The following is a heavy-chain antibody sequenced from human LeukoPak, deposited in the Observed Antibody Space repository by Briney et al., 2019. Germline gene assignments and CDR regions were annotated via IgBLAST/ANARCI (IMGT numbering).Heavy chain of an antibody. CDR3: ATAGIVNWFDP. CDR2: IYYSGST. CDR1: GGSISSYY. D-gene: IGHD2-15*01. Sequence: SETLSLTCTVSGGSISSYYWSWIRQPPGKGLEWIGYIYYSGSTNYNPSLKGRVTISVDTSKNQFSLKLSSVTAADTAVYYCATAGIVNWFDPWGQGTLVTVSS. V-gene: IGHV4-59*01. J-gene: IGHJ5*02.